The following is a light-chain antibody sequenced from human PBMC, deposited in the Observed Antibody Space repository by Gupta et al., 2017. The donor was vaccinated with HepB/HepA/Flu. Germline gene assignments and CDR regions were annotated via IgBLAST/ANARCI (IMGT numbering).Light chain of an antibody. CDR2: LNSDGSH. J-gene: IGLJ3*02. V-gene: IGLV4-69*01. CDR1: SGHSNYA. Sequence: LSSGHSNYAIAWHQQKPNKGPRYLMKLNSDGSHTKGDGIPDRFSGSSSGAEGSLTISSLQSEDEAEYYCQTWGTGFVVFGGGTKLTVL. CDR3: QTWGTGFVV.